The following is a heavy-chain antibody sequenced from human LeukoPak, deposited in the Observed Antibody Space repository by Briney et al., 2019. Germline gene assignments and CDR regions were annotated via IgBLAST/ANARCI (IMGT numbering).Heavy chain of an antibody. Sequence: GGSLRLSCAASGFTVSSNCMSWVRQAPGKGLEWVSVIYSGGSTYYADSVKGRFTISRHNSKNTLYLQMNSLRAEDTAVYYCARDSHPQYYYDSSGYAFDIWGQGTMVTVSS. CDR2: IYSGGST. J-gene: IGHJ3*02. CDR1: GFTVSSNC. D-gene: IGHD3-22*01. V-gene: IGHV3-53*04. CDR3: ARDSHPQYYYDSSGYAFDI.